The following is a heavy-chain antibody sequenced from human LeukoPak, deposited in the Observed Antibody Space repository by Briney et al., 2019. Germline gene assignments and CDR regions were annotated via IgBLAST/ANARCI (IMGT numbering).Heavy chain of an antibody. CDR2: IGTAGEI. D-gene: IGHD6-13*01. V-gene: IGHV3-13*01. CDR1: GFTFSSYD. Sequence: GGSLRLSCAASGFTFSSYDIHWVRQATGNGLEWGSGIGTAGEIYYPGSVKGRFTISRENAKNSLYLQMNSLTAGDTAVYYCARAAYSSTWYSRYFDLWGRGTLVTVSS. J-gene: IGHJ2*01. CDR3: ARAAYSSTWYSRYFDL.